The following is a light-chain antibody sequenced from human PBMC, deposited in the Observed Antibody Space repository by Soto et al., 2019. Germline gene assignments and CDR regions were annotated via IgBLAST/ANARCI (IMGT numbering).Light chain of an antibody. CDR3: QQYGSSPWT. V-gene: IGKV3-20*01. CDR1: QSVSSSY. Sequence: EIVLTKSPGTLSLSPGERATLSCRASQSVSSSYIAWYQQKPGQAPRLFIYGASSRATGIPDRFSGSGSGTDFTLTISRLEPEDFAVYYCQQYGSSPWTFGQGTKVDIK. CDR2: GAS. J-gene: IGKJ1*01.